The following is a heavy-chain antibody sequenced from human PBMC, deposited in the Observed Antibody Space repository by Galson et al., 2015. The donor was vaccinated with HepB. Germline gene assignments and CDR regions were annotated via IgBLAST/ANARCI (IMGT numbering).Heavy chain of an antibody. D-gene: IGHD6-19*01. Sequence: PALVKPTQTLTLTCTFSGFSLSTSGVGVGWIRQPPGKALEWLALIYWNDDKLYSPSLKSRLTITKDTSKNRVVLTMTNMDPVDTATYYCAHGITTKQWSTPQWLVLYRWGQGTLVTVSS. CDR1: GFSLSTSGVG. J-gene: IGHJ4*02. CDR3: AHGITTKQWSTPQWLVLYR. V-gene: IGHV2-5*01. CDR2: IYWNDDK.